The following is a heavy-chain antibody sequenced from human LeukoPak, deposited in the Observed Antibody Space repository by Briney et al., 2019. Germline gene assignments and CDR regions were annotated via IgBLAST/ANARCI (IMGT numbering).Heavy chain of an antibody. Sequence: ASVKVSCKASGYTFTGYYMHWVRQAPGQGLEWMGWINPNSGGTNYAQKFQGRVTMTRDTSISTAYMELSGLRSDDTAVYYCAAGRGYYGSGSYYNVDDSFDIWGHGTMVTVSS. CDR2: INPNSGGT. V-gene: IGHV1-2*02. J-gene: IGHJ3*02. CDR3: AAGRGYYGSGSYYNVDDSFDI. D-gene: IGHD3-10*01. CDR1: GYTFTGYY.